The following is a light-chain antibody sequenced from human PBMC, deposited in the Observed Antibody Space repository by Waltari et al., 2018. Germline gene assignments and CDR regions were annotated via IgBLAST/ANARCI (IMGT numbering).Light chain of an antibody. J-gene: IGKJ4*01. Sequence: EIVFTQSPATLSLSPGERATLSCRASQSVSSYLAWYQQKPGQAPRLLIYDTSNRATRIPARFSGSESGTDFTLTISSLEPEVFAVYYCQQCSNWPPLTFGGVTKVEI. CDR3: QQCSNWPPLT. CDR2: DTS. CDR1: QSVSSY. V-gene: IGKV3-11*01.